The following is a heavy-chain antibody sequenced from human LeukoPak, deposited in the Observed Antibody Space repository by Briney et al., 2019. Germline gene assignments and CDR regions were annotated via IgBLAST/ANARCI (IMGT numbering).Heavy chain of an antibody. V-gene: IGHV3-30*18. J-gene: IGHJ4*02. CDR3: AKDRRGYCSSTSCYSPFDY. Sequence: SGRSLRLSCAASGFTFSSYDIHWVRQAPGKGLVWVAVISYDGSNKYYADSVKGRFTITRDNSKNTLYLQMNSLRAEDTAVYYCAKDRRGYCSSTSCYSPFDYWGQGTLVTVSS. CDR1: GFTFSSYD. CDR2: ISYDGSNK. D-gene: IGHD2-2*02.